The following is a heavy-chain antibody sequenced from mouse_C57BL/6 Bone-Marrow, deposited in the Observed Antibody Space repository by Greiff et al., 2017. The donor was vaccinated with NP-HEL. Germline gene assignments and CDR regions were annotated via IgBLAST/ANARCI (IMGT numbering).Heavy chain of an antibody. CDR2: IYPRSGNT. CDR1: GYTFTSYG. D-gene: IGHD2-5*01. Sequence: VQLQQSGAELARPGASVKLSCKASGYTFTSYGISWVKQRTGQGLEWIGEIYPRSGNTYYNEKFKGKATLTADTSSSTAYVELRSLTSEDSAVYFCARDSNYVDFGYFDYWGQGTTLTVSS. CDR3: ARDSNYVDFGYFDY. J-gene: IGHJ2*01. V-gene: IGHV1-81*01.